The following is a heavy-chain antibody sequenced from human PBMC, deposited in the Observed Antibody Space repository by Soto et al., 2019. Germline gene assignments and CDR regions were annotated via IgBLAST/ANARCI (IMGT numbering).Heavy chain of an antibody. CDR1: GFTFSSYG. CDR3: ARDDSIFDY. V-gene: IGHV3-7*01. D-gene: IGHD3-9*01. J-gene: IGHJ4*02. CDR2: IKQDGSEK. Sequence: GGSLRLSCAASGFTFSSYGMSWVRQAPGKGLEWVANIKQDGSEKYYVDSVKGRFTISRDNAKNSLYLQMNSLRAEDTAVYYCARDDSIFDYWGQGTLVTVSS.